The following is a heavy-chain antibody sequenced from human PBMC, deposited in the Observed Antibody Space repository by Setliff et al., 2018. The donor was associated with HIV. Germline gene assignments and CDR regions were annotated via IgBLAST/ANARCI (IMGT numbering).Heavy chain of an antibody. CDR3: ARHRHSSSFLIENFDS. CDR1: GYSFTTYW. J-gene: IGHJ4*02. CDR2: IYPYDSDT. Sequence: GESLKISCKGSGYSFTTYWIGWVRQMPGKGLEWMGIIYPYDSDTRYNPSFQGHVTISADKSISTAYVQWSSLKASDTAMYYCARHRHSSSFLIENFDSWAQGTLVTVSS. V-gene: IGHV5-51*01. D-gene: IGHD6-6*01.